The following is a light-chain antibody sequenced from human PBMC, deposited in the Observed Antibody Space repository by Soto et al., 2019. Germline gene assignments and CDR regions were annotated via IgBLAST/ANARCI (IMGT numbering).Light chain of an antibody. Sequence: QSALNQPASVSGSPGQSVTLSCTATSSDVENYKLVSWYQQHPGKAPKLIIYDVTKRPSGVSNRFSGSKSANTASLTISGLKPEDEADYSCFSSVGSYVFGTGTKLTVL. J-gene: IGLJ1*01. CDR2: DVT. CDR1: SSDVENYKL. CDR3: FSSVGSYV. V-gene: IGLV2-23*02.